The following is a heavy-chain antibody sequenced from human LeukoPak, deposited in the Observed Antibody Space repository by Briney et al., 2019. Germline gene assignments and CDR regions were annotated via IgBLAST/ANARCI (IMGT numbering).Heavy chain of an antibody. CDR1: GFTFSNFG. CDR2: ISRSSYYI. V-gene: IGHV3-21*01. Sequence: PGGSLRLSCAASGFTFSNFGMSWVRQAPGKGLEWVSSISRSSYYIYYTDSVKGRFTISRDNAKNSLYLQMNSLRAEDTAVYYCARDPPLVSGPVYYYYYMDGWGKGTTGTVSS. J-gene: IGHJ6*03. CDR3: ARDPPLVSGPVYYYYYMDG. D-gene: IGHD5/OR15-5a*01.